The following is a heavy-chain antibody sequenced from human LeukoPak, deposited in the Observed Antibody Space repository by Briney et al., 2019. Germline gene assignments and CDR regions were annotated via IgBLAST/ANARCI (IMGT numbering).Heavy chain of an antibody. CDR1: GYTFTSYG. J-gene: IGHJ4*02. CDR2: ISAYNGNT. CDR3: ARNLPIAVAGPIDC. D-gene: IGHD6-19*01. V-gene: IGHV1-18*01. Sequence: ASVKVSCKASGYTFTSYGISWVRQAPGQGLEWMGWISAYNGNTNYAQKLQGRVTMTTDTSTSTAYMELRSLRSDDTAVYYCARNLPIAVAGPIDCWGQGTLVTVSS.